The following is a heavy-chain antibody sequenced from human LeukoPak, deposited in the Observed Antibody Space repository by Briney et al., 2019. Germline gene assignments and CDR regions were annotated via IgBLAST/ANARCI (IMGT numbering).Heavy chain of an antibody. CDR2: IIPILGIA. Sequence: ASVKVSCKASGGTFSGYAISWVRQAPGQGLEWMGRIIPILGIANYAQKFQGRVTITADKSTSTAYMELRSLRSDDTAVYYCARENEGSVDWFDPWGQGTLVTVSS. D-gene: IGHD4-23*01. V-gene: IGHV1-69*04. CDR3: ARENEGSVDWFDP. J-gene: IGHJ5*02. CDR1: GGTFSGYA.